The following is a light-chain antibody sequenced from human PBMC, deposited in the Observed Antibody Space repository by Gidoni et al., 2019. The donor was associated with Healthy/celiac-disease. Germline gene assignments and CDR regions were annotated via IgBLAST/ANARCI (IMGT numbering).Light chain of an antibody. V-gene: IGLV1-44*01. J-gene: IGLJ2*01. CDR2: SNN. CDR3: AAWDDSLNGVV. CDR1: SSNIGSNT. Sequence: QSVLTQPPSASGTPGQRVPISCSGSSSNIGSNTVNWYQQLPGTAPKRLSYSNNQRPSGVPDRFSGSKSGTSASRAISGLQSEDEADYYCAAWDDSLNGVVFGGGTKLTVL.